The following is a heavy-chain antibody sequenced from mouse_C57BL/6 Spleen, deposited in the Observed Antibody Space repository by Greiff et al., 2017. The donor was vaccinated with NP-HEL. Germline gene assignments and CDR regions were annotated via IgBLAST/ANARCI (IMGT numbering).Heavy chain of an antibody. CDR3: ARYYYGSSYFAY. J-gene: IGHJ2*01. CDR1: GYTFTSYG. CDR2: IYARSGNT. V-gene: IGHV1-81*01. D-gene: IGHD1-1*01. Sequence: VQLQESGAELARPGASVKLSCKASGYTFTSYGISWVKQRTGPGLEWIGEIYARSGNTYYNEKLKGQATLTEDHSSSTAYMELRRLEAEDSEVYFYARYYYGSSYFAYWGQGTTLTVSS.